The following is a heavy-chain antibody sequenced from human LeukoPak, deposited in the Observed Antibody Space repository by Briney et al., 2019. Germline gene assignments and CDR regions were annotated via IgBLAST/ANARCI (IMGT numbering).Heavy chain of an antibody. CDR2: ISWDGGRT. Sequence: GGSLRLSCAASGFTFDDYTMHWVRQAPGKGLEWVSLISWDGGRTYYADSVKGRFTISRDNSKNSRYLQMNSLRTEDTALYYCAKGPPDRGAGTELFDYWGQGTLVTVSS. CDR3: AKGPPDRGAGTELFDY. CDR1: GFTFDDYT. J-gene: IGHJ4*02. D-gene: IGHD6-19*01. V-gene: IGHV3-43*01.